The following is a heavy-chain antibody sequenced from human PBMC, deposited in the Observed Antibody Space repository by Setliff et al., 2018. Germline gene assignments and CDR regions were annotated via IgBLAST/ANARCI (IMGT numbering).Heavy chain of an antibody. CDR3: ARVAGRGRYWYFDL. CDR2: ISSSSSYI. CDR1: GFTFSSYS. Sequence: GGSLRLSCAASGFTFSSYSMNWVRQAPGKGLEWVSSISSSSSYIYYADSEKGRFTISRDNAKNSLYLRMNSLRAEDTAVYYCARVAGRGRYWYFDLWGRGTLVTVSS. V-gene: IGHV3-21*01. J-gene: IGHJ2*01.